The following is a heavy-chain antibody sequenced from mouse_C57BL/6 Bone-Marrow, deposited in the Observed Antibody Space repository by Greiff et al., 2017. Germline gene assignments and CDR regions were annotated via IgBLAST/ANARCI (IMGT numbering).Heavy chain of an antibody. J-gene: IGHJ4*01. CDR2: IYPRSGNT. V-gene: IGHV1-81*01. CDR1: GYTFTSYG. Sequence: VKLMESGAELARPGASVKLSCKASGYTFTSYGISWVKQRPGQGLEWIGEIYPRSGNTYYNEKFKGKATLTADKSSSTAYMELRSLTSEDSAVYFCALLFYYAMDYWGQGTSVTVSS. D-gene: IGHD2-10*01. CDR3: ALLFYYAMDY.